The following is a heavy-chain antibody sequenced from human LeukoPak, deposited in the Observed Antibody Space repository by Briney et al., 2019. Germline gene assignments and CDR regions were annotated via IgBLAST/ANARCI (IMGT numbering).Heavy chain of an antibody. Sequence: ASVKVSCKASGYTFTSYDINWVRQATGQGLEWMGWMNPNSGNTGYAQKFQGRVTMTRNTSISTAYMELSSLRFEDTAVYYCARESVAGMGVNLDYWGQGTLVTVSS. CDR3: ARESVAGMGVNLDY. D-gene: IGHD6-19*01. J-gene: IGHJ4*02. V-gene: IGHV1-8*01. CDR1: GYTFTSYD. CDR2: MNPNSGNT.